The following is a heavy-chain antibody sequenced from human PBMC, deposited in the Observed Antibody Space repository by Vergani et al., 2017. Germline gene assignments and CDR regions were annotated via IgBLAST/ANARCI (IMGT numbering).Heavy chain of an antibody. J-gene: IGHJ6*02. D-gene: IGHD3-10*01. CDR1: DSSIMTNPY. CDR3: AGHRGSGGFFPSSYFYGMDV. V-gene: IGHV4-38-2*01. Sequence: QVQLQESGPGLVKPSETLTLTCDVSDSSIMTNPYWGWFRQSPGKGLEWIGCIHHSGDNHYNSSLKSRVSISFVSSSKFSLSLTSVTAADTAIYYCAGHRGSGGFFPSSYFYGMDVWGHGTTVTVSS. CDR2: IHHSGDN.